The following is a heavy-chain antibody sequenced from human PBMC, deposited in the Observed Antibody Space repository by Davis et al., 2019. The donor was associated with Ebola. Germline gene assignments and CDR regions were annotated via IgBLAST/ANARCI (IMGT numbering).Heavy chain of an antibody. CDR3: ATQGFLEWHKWFDP. V-gene: IGHV1-24*01. CDR1: GYTFTGYY. Sequence: ASVKVSCKASGYTFTGYYMHWVRQAPEKGLEWMGGFDPEDGETIYAQKFQGRVTMTEDTSTDIAYMELSSLRSEDTAVYYCATQGFLEWHKWFDPWGQGTLVTVSS. J-gene: IGHJ5*02. CDR2: FDPEDGET. D-gene: IGHD3-3*01.